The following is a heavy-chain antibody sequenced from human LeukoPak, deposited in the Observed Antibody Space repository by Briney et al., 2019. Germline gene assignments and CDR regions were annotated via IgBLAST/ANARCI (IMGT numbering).Heavy chain of an antibody. Sequence: SETLSLTCTVSGGSISSSSYYWGWIRQPPGKGLEWIGSIYYSGSTYYNPSLKSRVTISVDTSKNQFSLKLSSVTAADTAVYYCARSFGYYYGMDVWGQGTTVTVSS. J-gene: IGHJ6*02. CDR1: GGSISSSSYY. V-gene: IGHV4-39*07. CDR3: ARSFGYYYGMDV. CDR2: IYYSGST. D-gene: IGHD3-10*01.